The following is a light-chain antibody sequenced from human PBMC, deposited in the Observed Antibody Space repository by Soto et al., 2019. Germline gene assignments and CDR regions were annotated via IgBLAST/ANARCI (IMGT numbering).Light chain of an antibody. CDR1: QSVSSSN. Sequence: EIVLTQSPGLLSLSPGETATLSCRASQSVSSSNLAWYQQKPGQAPSLLIYGAFTRATGIPARFSGTGSGTEFTLTISSLQSEDFALYYCQQYNDWPLTFGQGTKVDIK. CDR3: QQYNDWPLT. J-gene: IGKJ1*01. CDR2: GAF. V-gene: IGKV3-15*01.